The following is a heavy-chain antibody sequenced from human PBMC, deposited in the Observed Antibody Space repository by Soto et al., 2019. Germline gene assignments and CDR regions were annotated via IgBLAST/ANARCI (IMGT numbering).Heavy chain of an antibody. CDR3: ARTRGASFFDF. D-gene: IGHD1-26*01. CDR2: IFYSGTS. J-gene: IGHJ4*02. Sequence: LSLTFNVSGGSISGADYYWSWIRQHPGKGLEWIGYIFYSGTSYYNYNSSLKSRLFMSLDPSKNNFYLKLTSVTAADTAVYYCARTRGASFFDFWGPGTLVTVSS. CDR1: GGSISGADYY. V-gene: IGHV4-31*03.